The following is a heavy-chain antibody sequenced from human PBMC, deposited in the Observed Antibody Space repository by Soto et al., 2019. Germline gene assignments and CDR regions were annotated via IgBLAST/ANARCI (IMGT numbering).Heavy chain of an antibody. J-gene: IGHJ5*02. CDR1: GGSISSSSYY. Sequence: SETLSLTCTVSGGSISSSSYYWGWIRQPPGKGLEWIGSIYYSGSTYYNPSLKSRVTISVDTSKNQFSLKLSSVTAADTAVYYCARHVNTFHSSSWYRFDPWGQGTLVTVSS. V-gene: IGHV4-39*01. CDR2: IYYSGST. CDR3: ARHVNTFHSSSWYRFDP. D-gene: IGHD6-13*01.